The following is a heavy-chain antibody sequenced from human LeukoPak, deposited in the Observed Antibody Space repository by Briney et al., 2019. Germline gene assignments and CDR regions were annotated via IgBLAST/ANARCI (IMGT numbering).Heavy chain of an antibody. V-gene: IGHV4-34*01. CDR1: GESFSGYF. J-gene: IGHJ2*01. CDR2: INHSGYT. CDR3: ARIWPDL. D-gene: IGHD3-10*01. Sequence: SETLSLTCAVYGESFSGYFWSWIRQPPGKGLEWIGEINHSGYTNYNPSLKSRVTISVDTSKKQFSLKLNSVTAADTAIYYCARIWPDLWGRGTLVSVSS.